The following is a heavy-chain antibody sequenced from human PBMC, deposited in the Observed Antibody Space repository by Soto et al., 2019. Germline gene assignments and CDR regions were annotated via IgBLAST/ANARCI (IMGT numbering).Heavy chain of an antibody. CDR3: ALATFDYGTSFSSWFGP. V-gene: IGHV5-51*01. J-gene: IGHJ5*02. CDR1: GYSFTSYW. D-gene: IGHD6-6*01. Sequence: GESLKISCKGSGYSFTSYWIGWVRQMPGKGLEWMGIIYPGDSDTRYSPSFQGQVTISADKSITTAYLQWSSLKASDTAMYYCALATFDYGTSFSSWFGPWGQGTLVTVSS. CDR2: IYPGDSDT.